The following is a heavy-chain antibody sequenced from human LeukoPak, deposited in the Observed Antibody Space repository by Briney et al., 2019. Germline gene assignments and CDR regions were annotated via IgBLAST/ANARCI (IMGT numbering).Heavy chain of an antibody. CDR2: INPSGGST. J-gene: IGHJ4*02. V-gene: IGHV1-46*01. Sequence: GASVKVSCKASGYTFTSYYMHWVRQAPGQGLEWMGIINPSGGSTSYAQKFQGRVTMTRDTSTSTVYMELSSLRSEDTAVYYCARSATLSGMARGVIFEGDPFDYWGQGTLVTVSS. CDR3: ARSATLSGMARGVIFEGDPFDY. CDR1: GYTFTSYY. D-gene: IGHD3-10*01.